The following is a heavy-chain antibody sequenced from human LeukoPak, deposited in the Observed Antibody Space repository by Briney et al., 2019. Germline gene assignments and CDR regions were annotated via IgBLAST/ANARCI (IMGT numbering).Heavy chain of an antibody. D-gene: IGHD5-18*01. CDR3: ARDKRVTGALVKGYFDY. CDR1: GFTFDDYA. CDR2: ISWNSGSI. V-gene: IGHV3-9*01. J-gene: IGHJ4*02. Sequence: GGSLRLSCAASGFTFDDYAMHWVRQAPGKGLEWVSGISWNSGSIGYADSVKGRFTISRDNAKNSLYLQMNSLRAEDTALYYCARDKRVTGALVKGYFDYWGQGTLATVSS.